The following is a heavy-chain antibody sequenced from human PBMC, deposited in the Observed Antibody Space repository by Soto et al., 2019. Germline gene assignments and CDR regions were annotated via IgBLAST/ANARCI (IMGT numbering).Heavy chain of an antibody. V-gene: IGHV3-74*01. J-gene: IGHJ4*02. CDR1: GFTFNNYW. Sequence: EVQLVESGGGLVQPGGSLRLSCAASGFTFNNYWMHWVRQDPGKGLVWVSRISSDGSSTNYADSVKGRFAISRDNAKNTLYLQMNSLRAEDTAVYYCAAMATVTTDESYWGQGTLVTVSS. CDR3: AAMATVTTDESY. CDR2: ISSDGSST. D-gene: IGHD4-4*01.